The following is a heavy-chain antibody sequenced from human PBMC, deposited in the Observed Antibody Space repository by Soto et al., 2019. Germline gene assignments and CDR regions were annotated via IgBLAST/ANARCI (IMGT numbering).Heavy chain of an antibody. CDR3: ARAVSDRTVDDYGDYGGLPGGMDV. V-gene: IGHV4-31*03. CDR2: IYYSGST. Sequence: TLSLTCTVSGGSISSGGYYWSWIRQHPGKGLEWIGYIYYSGSTYYNPSLKSRVTISVDTSKNQFSLKLSSVTAADTAVYYCARAVSDRTVDDYGDYGGLPGGMDVWGQGTTVTVSS. J-gene: IGHJ6*02. CDR1: GGSISSGGYY. D-gene: IGHD4-17*01.